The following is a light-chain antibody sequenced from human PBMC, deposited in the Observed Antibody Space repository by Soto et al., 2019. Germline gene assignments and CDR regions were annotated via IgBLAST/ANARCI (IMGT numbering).Light chain of an antibody. J-gene: IGKJ5*01. CDR3: QQSYRTPPIT. CDR2: AAS. V-gene: IGKV1-39*01. Sequence: IPMTQSPSSLSASVGDRVTITCRASQSISSYLNWYQQKPGKAPKLLIYAASSLQSGVPSRFSGSGSGTDFTLTISSLQPEDFANYYCQQSYRTPPITFGQGTRLEIK. CDR1: QSISSY.